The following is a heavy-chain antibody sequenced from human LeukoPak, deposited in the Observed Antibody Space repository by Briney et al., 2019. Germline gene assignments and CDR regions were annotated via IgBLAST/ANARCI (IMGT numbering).Heavy chain of an antibody. J-gene: IGHJ5*02. Sequence: GGSLRLSCAASGFTFSSYSMNWVRQAPGKGLEWVSSISSSSSYIYHADSVKGRFTISRDNAKNSLYLQMNSLRAEDTAVYYCARVFGSGGLNWFDPWGQGTLVTVSS. CDR1: GFTFSSYS. CDR2: ISSSSSYI. V-gene: IGHV3-21*01. D-gene: IGHD2-15*01. CDR3: ARVFGSGGLNWFDP.